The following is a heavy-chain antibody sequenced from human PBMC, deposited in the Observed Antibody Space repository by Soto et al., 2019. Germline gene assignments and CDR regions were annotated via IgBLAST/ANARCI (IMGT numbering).Heavy chain of an antibody. CDR2: IYHSGST. Sequence: SETLSLTCAVSSGSISSTNWWNWVRQPPGKGLEWIGEIYHSGSTNYNPSLKSRVTISVDKSKNQFSLNLSSVTAADTAVYYCARDGYSSDWLDYWGQGTLVTVSS. V-gene: IGHV4-4*02. CDR1: SGSISSTNW. CDR3: ARDGYSSDWLDY. J-gene: IGHJ4*02. D-gene: IGHD6-19*01.